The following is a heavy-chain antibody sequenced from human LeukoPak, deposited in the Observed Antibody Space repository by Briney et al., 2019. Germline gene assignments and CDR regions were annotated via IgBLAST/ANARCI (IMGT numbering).Heavy chain of an antibody. CDR3: AKDRSQWEPPDY. J-gene: IGHJ4*02. Sequence: GGSLRLSCAASGFTFSISAMSWVRQAPGKGLEWVSLISDSADRTYYADSVRGRFTISRDNSKNTLYLQMNSLRAEDTAVYYCAKDRSQWEPPDYWGQGTLVTVSS. CDR1: GFTFSISA. V-gene: IGHV3-23*01. D-gene: IGHD1-26*01. CDR2: ISDSADRT.